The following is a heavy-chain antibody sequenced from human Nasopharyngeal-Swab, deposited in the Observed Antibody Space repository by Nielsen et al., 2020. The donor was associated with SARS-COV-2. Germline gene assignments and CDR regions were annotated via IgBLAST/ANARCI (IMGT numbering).Heavy chain of an antibody. CDR3: ARGFIQLLHPYYYYYMDV. CDR2: IIPIFGTA. CDR1: GGTFSSYA. J-gene: IGHJ6*03. D-gene: IGHD2-2*01. Sequence: SVKVSCKASGGTFSSYAISWVRQAPGQGLEWTGGIIPIFGTANYAQKFQGRVTITADESTSTAYMGLSSLRSEDTAVYYCARGFIQLLHPYYYYYMDVWGKGTTVTVSS. V-gene: IGHV1-69*13.